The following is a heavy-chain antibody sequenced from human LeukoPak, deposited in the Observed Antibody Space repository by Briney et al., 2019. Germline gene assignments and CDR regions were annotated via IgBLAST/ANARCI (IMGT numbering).Heavy chain of an antibody. J-gene: IGHJ6*03. CDR2: IYYSGST. V-gene: IGHV4-59*01. Sequence: SETLSLTCTVSGGSISTYFWSWIRQPPGKGLEWIGYIYYSGSTNSNPSLKSRVTISVDLSRDQFSLKLRSVTAADTAVYYCARVRDYEYYMDVWGKGTTVTVSS. CDR3: ARVRDYEYYMDV. CDR1: GGSISTYF. D-gene: IGHD3-16*01.